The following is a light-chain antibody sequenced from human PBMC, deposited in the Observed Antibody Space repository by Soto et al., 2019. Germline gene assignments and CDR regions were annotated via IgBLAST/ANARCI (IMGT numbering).Light chain of an antibody. CDR1: QSFSSTF. J-gene: IGKJ1*01. CDR2: GAS. CDR3: QQYASSVT. V-gene: IGKV3-20*01. Sequence: EIVLTQSPDSLSLSPGDRATLSCRASQSFSSTFFAWYQQKPGQAPRLLIYGASSRATGIPDSFSGSGSGTDFTLTISRLEPEDFSVYYWQQYASSVTFGQGTKVEIK.